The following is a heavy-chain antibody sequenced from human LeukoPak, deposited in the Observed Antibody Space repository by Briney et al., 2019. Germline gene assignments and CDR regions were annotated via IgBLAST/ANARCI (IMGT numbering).Heavy chain of an antibody. CDR2: IYPDDSDI. J-gene: IGHJ4*02. Sequence: GESLKISCKGSGYSFTSYWIGWVRQMPGKGLEWMGIIYPDDSDIRYSPSFQGQVTISADKSINTAYLQWNTLKASDTAMYYCARVQRVNCSVGFCSAGFDLWGQGTLITVSS. CDR3: ARVQRVNCSVGFCSAGFDL. V-gene: IGHV5-51*01. D-gene: IGHD2-15*01. CDR1: GYSFTSYW.